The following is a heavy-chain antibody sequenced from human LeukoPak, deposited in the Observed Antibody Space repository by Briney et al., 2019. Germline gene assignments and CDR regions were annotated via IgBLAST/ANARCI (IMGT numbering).Heavy chain of an antibody. CDR2: ISRSGSTI. D-gene: IGHD5-18*01. V-gene: IGHV3-48*03. J-gene: IGHJ4*02. CDR3: AREGYGFYDY. Sequence: GGSLRLSCAASGFTFSSYEMNWVRQAPGKGLEWVSYISRSGSTIYYADSVKGRFTISRDNAKNSLYLQMNRLRAEDTAVYYCAREGYGFYDYWGQGTLVTVSS. CDR1: GFTFSSYE.